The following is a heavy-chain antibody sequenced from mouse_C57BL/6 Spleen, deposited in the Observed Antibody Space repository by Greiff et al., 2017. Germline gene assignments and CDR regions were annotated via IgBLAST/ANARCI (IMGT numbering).Heavy chain of an antibody. CDR3: ARYDYDGEGYAMDY. V-gene: IGHV1-78*01. CDR2: IYPRDGST. J-gene: IGHJ4*01. D-gene: IGHD2-4*01. Sequence: VKLQESDAELVKPGASVKISCKVSGYTFTDHTIHWMKQRPEQGLEWIGYIYPRDGSTKYNEKFKGKATLTAGKSSSTAYMQLNSLTSEDSAVYFCARYDYDGEGYAMDYWGQGTSVTVSS. CDR1: GYTFTDHT.